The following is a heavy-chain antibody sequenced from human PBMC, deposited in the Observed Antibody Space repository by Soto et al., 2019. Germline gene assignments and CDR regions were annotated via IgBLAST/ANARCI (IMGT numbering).Heavy chain of an antibody. CDR1: GFTFSSYG. J-gene: IGHJ4*02. CDR3: AKDAEYCSGGSCPYYFDY. CDR2: ISYDGSNK. D-gene: IGHD2-15*01. Sequence: GGSLRLSCAASGFTFSSYGMHWVRQAPGKGLEWVAVISYDGSNKYYAESVKGRFTISRDNSKNTLYLQMNSLRAEDTAVYYCAKDAEYCSGGSCPYYFDYWGQGTLVTVSS. V-gene: IGHV3-30*18.